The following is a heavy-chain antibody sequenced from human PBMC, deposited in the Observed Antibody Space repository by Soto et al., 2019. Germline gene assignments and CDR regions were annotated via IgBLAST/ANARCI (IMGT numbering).Heavy chain of an antibody. J-gene: IGHJ4*02. CDR1: GFTFSSYG. CDR2: ISYDGSNK. V-gene: IGHV3-30*18. Sequence: QVQLVESGGGVVQPGRSLRLSCAASGFTFSSYGMHWVRQAPGKGLEWVAVISYDGSNKYYADSVKGRFTISRDNSKNTLYLQVNSLRAEDTAVYYCAKEEIYFDYWGQGTLVTVSS. CDR3: AKEEIYFDY.